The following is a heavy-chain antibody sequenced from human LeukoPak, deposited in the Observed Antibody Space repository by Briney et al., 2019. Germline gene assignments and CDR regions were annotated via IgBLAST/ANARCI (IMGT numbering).Heavy chain of an antibody. CDR2: IYYTGIT. V-gene: IGHV4-59*01. CDR3: ATSGATTVTTWGGSWFDP. D-gene: IGHD4-17*01. CDR1: GGSIRNYY. Sequence: SETLSLTCTVSGGSIRNYYWSWIRQPPGKGLEWIGYIYYTGITNYSPSLKSRVTISADTSKNHFSLKLSSVTAADTAVYYCATSGATTVTTWGGSWFDPWGQGTLVTVSS. J-gene: IGHJ5*02.